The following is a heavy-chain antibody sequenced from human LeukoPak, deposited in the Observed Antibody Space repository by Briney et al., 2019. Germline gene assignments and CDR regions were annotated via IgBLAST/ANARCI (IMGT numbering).Heavy chain of an antibody. J-gene: IGHJ4*02. CDR2: IKPDGSEK. CDR1: GFTFSNYW. D-gene: IGHD6-19*01. CDR3: ARDLRGSGWYFDY. Sequence: GGSLRLSCAASGFTFSNYWMSWVRQAPGKGLEWVANIKPDGSEKYYEDSVKGRFTISRDNAKNSLYLQMNSLRVEDTAVYYCARDLRGSGWYFDYWGQGTLVTVSS. V-gene: IGHV3-7*01.